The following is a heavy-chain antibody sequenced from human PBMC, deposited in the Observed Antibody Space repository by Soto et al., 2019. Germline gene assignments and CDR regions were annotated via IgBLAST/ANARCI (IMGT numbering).Heavy chain of an antibody. J-gene: IGHJ4*02. D-gene: IGHD3-16*01. CDR2: MNPNNANA. CDR1: GFTFITYD. V-gene: IGHV1-8*01. Sequence: ASVKVSCKASGFTFITYDFRWVRQAAGQGLEWKGWMNPNNANAGFAQKFRGRINMTRNASISTAYLELSSLRSEDTAVYYCARDGVRHSGGIDYWGQGTLVTVYS. CDR3: ARDGVRHSGGIDY.